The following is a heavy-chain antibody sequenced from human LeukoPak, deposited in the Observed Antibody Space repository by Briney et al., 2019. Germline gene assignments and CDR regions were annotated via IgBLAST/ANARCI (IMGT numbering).Heavy chain of an antibody. J-gene: IGHJ4*02. CDR2: INHSGST. CDR1: GGSFSGYY. V-gene: IGHV4-34*01. CDR3: ARGHRSGWYDY. D-gene: IGHD6-19*01. Sequence: SETLSLTCAVYGGSFSGYYWSWIRQPPGKGLEWIGEINHSGSTDYNPPLKSRVTISVDTSKNQFSLKLSSVTAADTAVYYCARGHRSGWYDYWGQGTLVTVS.